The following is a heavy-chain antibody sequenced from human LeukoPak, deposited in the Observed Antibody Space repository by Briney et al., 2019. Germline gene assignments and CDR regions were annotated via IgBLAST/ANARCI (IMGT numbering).Heavy chain of an antibody. CDR1: GLMFSGSW. Sequence: GGSLRLSCVGSGLMFSGSWMTWVRQAPGKGLEWVANINQDDSEKYYVDSVKGRFTISRDNAKNSLYLQMNSLRVEDTAVYYCASDDNMDVWGQGTTVTVSS. J-gene: IGHJ6*02. CDR2: INQDDSEK. CDR3: ASDDNMDV. V-gene: IGHV3-7*05.